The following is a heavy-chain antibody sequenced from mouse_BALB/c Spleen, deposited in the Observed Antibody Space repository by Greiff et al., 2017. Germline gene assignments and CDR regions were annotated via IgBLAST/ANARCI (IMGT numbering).Heavy chain of an antibody. J-gene: IGHJ3*01. CDR1: GYTFTSYW. V-gene: IGHV1-7*01. CDR2: INPSTGYT. D-gene: IGHD1-1*01. Sequence: QVQLQESGAELAKPGASVKMSCKASGYTFTSYWMHWVKQRPGQGLEWIGYINPSTGYTEYNQKFKDKATLTADKSSSTAYMQLSSLTSEDSAVYYCATYYYGSSWFAYWGQGTLVTVSA. CDR3: ATYYYGSSWFAY.